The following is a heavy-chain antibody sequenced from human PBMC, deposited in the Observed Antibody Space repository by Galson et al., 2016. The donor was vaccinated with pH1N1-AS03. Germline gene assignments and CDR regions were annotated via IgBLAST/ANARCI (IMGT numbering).Heavy chain of an antibody. J-gene: IGHJ4*02. V-gene: IGHV3-30*03. CDR2: ISYDYSKK. Sequence: SLRLSCAASGFTFRSYGMHWVRQTPGKGLQWVAVISYDYSKKLYADSVRGRSTISRDNSKNTLYLQMNSLRPEDTAVYFCARSQSFYVDYFDNWGQGTLVTVSS. CDR1: GFTFRSYG. CDR3: ARSQSFYVDYFDN. D-gene: IGHD3-10*02.